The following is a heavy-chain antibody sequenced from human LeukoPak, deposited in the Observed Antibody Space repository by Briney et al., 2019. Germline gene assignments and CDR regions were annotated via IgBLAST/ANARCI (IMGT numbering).Heavy chain of an antibody. CDR3: AKVGGDYDFWSGVPKWFDP. D-gene: IGHD3-3*01. Sequence: PGASLRLSCAASGFTFSSYAMSWVRQAPGKGLEWVSAISGSGGSTYYADSVKGRFTISRDNSKNTLYLQMNSLRAEDTAVYYCAKVGGDYDFWSGVPKWFDPWGQGTLVTVSS. CDR1: GFTFSSYA. J-gene: IGHJ5*02. V-gene: IGHV3-23*01. CDR2: ISGSGGST.